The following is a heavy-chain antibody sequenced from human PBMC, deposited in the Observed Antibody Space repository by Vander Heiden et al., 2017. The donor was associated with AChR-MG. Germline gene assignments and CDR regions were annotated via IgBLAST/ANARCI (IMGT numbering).Heavy chain of an antibody. CDR3: AKYLTVPAASFDY. Sequence: EVQLLESGGDLVQPGGSLSLSCAASGFTFSSSAMGWVRQAPGKGLEWVSTISAGGDSTYYADSVRGRFTISRDNSKNTLYLQINSLRAEDTAIYYCAKYLTVPAASFDYWGQGTLVTVSS. J-gene: IGHJ4*02. D-gene: IGHD2-2*01. CDR1: GFTFSSSA. V-gene: IGHV3-23*01. CDR2: ISAGGDST.